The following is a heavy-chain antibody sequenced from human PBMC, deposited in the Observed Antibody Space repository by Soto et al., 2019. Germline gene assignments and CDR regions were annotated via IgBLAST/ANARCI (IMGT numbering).Heavy chain of an antibody. J-gene: IGHJ4*02. CDR2: ISGSGGNT. CDR3: AKDTGLGGTGSLCFAY. V-gene: IGHV3-23*01. D-gene: IGHD1-1*01. Sequence: EVQLLESGGGLVQPGGSLRLSCAASGFTFSSYAMTWVRQAPGKGLEWVSAISGSGGNTYNADSVNGRFTISRDNAKNTLYRQMNSLRAEDTAVYYCAKDTGLGGTGSLCFAYWGQGTLVTVSS. CDR1: GFTFSSYA.